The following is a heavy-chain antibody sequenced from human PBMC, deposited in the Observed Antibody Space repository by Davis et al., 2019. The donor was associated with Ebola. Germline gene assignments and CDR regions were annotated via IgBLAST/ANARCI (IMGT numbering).Heavy chain of an antibody. CDR3: ARETSYYVDY. CDR1: GFTFSSYG. D-gene: IGHD3-10*02. J-gene: IGHJ4*02. CDR2: IRYDGSRE. V-gene: IGHV3-30*02. Sequence: GESLKISCAASGFTFSSYGIHWVRQAPGKGLEWVSFIRYDGSREYYADSVKGRFTISRDNSKNTLYLQMSGLRTEDTAVYYCARETSYYVDYWGQGTLVTVSS.